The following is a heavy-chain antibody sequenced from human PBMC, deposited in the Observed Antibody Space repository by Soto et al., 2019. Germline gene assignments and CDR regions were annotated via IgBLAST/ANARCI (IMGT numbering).Heavy chain of an antibody. V-gene: IGHV3-74*01. CDR1: GFISRSYW. J-gene: IGHJ3*02. Sequence: LRLSCAASGFISRSYWMHWVRQVPGKGLMWVSRINGDGRSTSYADSVKGRFTISRDNAKNTLYLQMNSLRADDTAVYYCARAQYLADDAFDIWGQGAMVTVSS. D-gene: IGHD2-2*01. CDR3: ARAQYLADDAFDI. CDR2: INGDGRST.